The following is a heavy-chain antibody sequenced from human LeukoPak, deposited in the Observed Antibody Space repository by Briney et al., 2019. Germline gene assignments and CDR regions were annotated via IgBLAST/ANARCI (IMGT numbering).Heavy chain of an antibody. V-gene: IGHV3-30-3*01. CDR2: ISYDGSNK. D-gene: IGHD2-15*01. J-gene: IGHJ4*02. CDR3: ARFGLGYCSGGSRYSGNY. CDR1: GFTFSSYA. Sequence: GGSLRLSCAASGFTFSSYAMHWVRQAPGKGLEWVAVISYDGSNKYYADSVKGRFTISRDNSKNTLYLQMNSLRAEDTAVYYCARFGLGYCSGGSRYSGNYWGQGTLVTVSS.